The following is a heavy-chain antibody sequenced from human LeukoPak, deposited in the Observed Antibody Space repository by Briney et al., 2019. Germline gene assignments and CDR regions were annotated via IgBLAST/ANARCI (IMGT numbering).Heavy chain of an antibody. Sequence: GGSLRLSCAASGFTFSSYSMNWVRQAPGKGLEWVSSISSSSSYIYYADSVKGRFTISRDNAKNSLYLQMNSLRAEDTAVYYCARDQEYSSSSYALDIWGQGTMVTVSS. J-gene: IGHJ3*02. V-gene: IGHV3-21*01. CDR1: GFTFSSYS. CDR3: ARDQEYSSSSYALDI. D-gene: IGHD6-13*01. CDR2: ISSSSSYI.